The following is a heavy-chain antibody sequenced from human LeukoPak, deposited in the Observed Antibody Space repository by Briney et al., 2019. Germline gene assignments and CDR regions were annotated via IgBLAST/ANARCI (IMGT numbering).Heavy chain of an antibody. V-gene: IGHV3-11*04. CDR2: FSSSGSTI. Sequence: PGGSLGLSCAASGFPFSDYYMSWIGQAPGKGREGVSYFSSSGSTIYYADSVKSRFTISRDNAKNSLYLQMNSLRAEDTAVYYCASGRELRRGADDAFDIWGQGTMVTVSS. D-gene: IGHD1-26*01. CDR1: GFPFSDYY. J-gene: IGHJ3*02. CDR3: ASGRELRRGADDAFDI.